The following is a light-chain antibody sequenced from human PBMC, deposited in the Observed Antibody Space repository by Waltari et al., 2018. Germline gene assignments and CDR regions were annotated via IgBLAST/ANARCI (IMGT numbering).Light chain of an antibody. CDR3: ETGGHGTWV. CDR2: VNSDGSH. V-gene: IGLV4-69*01. Sequence: QLVLTQSPSASASLGASVKLTCTLSSGHSSNIIAWLQQRPERGPRYLMKVNSDGSHSKGDAIPDRFSGSGSGAERYLPISSLQSEDEADYYCETGGHGTWVFGGGTKLTVL. J-gene: IGLJ3*02. CDR1: SGHSSNI.